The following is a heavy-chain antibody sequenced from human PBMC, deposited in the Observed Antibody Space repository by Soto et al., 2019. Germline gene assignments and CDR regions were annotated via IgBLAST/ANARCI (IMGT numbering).Heavy chain of an antibody. D-gene: IGHD3-9*01. Sequence: ASVKVSCKASGYTFTSYGISWVRQAPGQGLEWMGWISAYNGNTNYAQKLQGRVTMTTDTSTSTAYMELRSLRSDHTAVYYCAVDHEMLTGPWFDPLGQGTLVTVSS. V-gene: IGHV1-18*04. CDR1: GYTFTSYG. CDR3: AVDHEMLTGPWFDP. J-gene: IGHJ5*02. CDR2: ISAYNGNT.